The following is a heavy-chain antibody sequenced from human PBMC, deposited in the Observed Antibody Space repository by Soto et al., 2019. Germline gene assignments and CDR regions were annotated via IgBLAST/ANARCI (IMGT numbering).Heavy chain of an antibody. CDR2: IWFDGSNK. D-gene: IGHD5-18*01. Sequence: EGSLRLSCAASGFTFRSYGMHWVRQAPGKGLEWVAVIWFDGSNKYYADSVKGRFTISRDNSKNTLYLQMNTLRAEDTAVYYCAKNERRGDIYGVDFDSWVQGTLDTVSS. V-gene: IGHV3-33*06. CDR1: GFTFRSYG. CDR3: AKNERRGDIYGVDFDS. J-gene: IGHJ4*02.